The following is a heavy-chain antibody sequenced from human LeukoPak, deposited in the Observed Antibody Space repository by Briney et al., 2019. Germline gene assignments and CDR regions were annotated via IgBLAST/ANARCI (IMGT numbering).Heavy chain of an antibody. D-gene: IGHD3-16*02. CDR1: GFTFSSYA. CDR2: ISYDGSNK. V-gene: IGHV3-30*18. CDR3: AKDRSLWWLSYYFDY. Sequence: PGGSLRLSCAASGFTFSSYAMSWVRQAPGKGLEWVAVISYDGSNKYYADSVKGRFTISRDNSKNTLYLQMNSLRAEDTAVYYCAKDRSLWWLSYYFDYWGQGTLVTVSS. J-gene: IGHJ4*02.